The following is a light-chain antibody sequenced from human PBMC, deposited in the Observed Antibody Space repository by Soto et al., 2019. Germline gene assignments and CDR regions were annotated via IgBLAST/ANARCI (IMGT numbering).Light chain of an antibody. V-gene: IGKV3-15*01. CDR2: SAS. Sequence: EIAMTQSPATLSVSPGERATLSCRASQSISTELAWYQQIPGQPPRLLIYSASTRATGVPASIAGSGSGSLFTLTISVLQAEDFAIYYCQQGHNSPLTFGQGTRVEI. J-gene: IGKJ2*01. CDR3: QQGHNSPLT. CDR1: QSISTE.